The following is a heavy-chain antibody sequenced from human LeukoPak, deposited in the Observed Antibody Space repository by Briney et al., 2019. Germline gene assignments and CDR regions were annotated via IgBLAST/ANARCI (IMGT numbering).Heavy chain of an antibody. CDR1: GFSFSGSW. V-gene: IGHV3-74*01. Sequence: GGSLRLSRAASGFSFSGSWMHWVRQVPGKGLVWVSRISSDGSATIHADSVRGRFTISRDNAKNTLYLQMDSLRAEDTAVYYCARVRGGRGPTTFHIWGQGAMVTVSS. J-gene: IGHJ3*02. D-gene: IGHD3-10*01. CDR2: ISSDGSAT. CDR3: ARVRGGRGPTTFHI.